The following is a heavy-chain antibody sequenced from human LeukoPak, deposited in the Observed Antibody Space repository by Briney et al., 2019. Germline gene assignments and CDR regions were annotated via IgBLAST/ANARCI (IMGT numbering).Heavy chain of an antibody. CDR1: GGSFSGYY. Sequence: SETLSLTCAVYGGSFSGYYWSWIRQPPGKGLEWIGEIYHSGSTNYNPSLKSRVTISVDKSKNQFSLKLSSVTAADTAVYYCARASHDYGDYSHFDYWGQGTLVTVSS. D-gene: IGHD4-17*01. J-gene: IGHJ4*02. CDR2: IYHSGST. V-gene: IGHV4-34*01. CDR3: ARASHDYGDYSHFDY.